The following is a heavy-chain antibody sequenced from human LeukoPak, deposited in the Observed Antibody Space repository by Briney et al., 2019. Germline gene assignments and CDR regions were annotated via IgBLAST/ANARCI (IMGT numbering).Heavy chain of an antibody. V-gene: IGHV4-59*01. CDR2: IYYSGST. Sequence: PSETLSLTCTVSGGSISSYYWSWIRQPPGKGLEWNGYIYYSGSTNYNPSLKSGLTISVDTSKNQFSLKLSSVTAADTAVYYCARVSPGEVTGAYFDYWGQGTLVTVSS. J-gene: IGHJ4*02. CDR1: GGSISSYY. CDR3: ARVSPGEVTGAYFDY. D-gene: IGHD4-17*01.